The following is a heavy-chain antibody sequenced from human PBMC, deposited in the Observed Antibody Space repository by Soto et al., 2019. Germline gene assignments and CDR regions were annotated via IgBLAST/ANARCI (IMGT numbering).Heavy chain of an antibody. Sequence: EVQLVESGGGLVQPGRSLRLSCAASGFTFDDYAMHWVRQAPGKGLEWVSGISWDSGSIGYADSVKGRFTISRDNAKNSLYLQMNSLRAEDTALYYCANDIRGYDTYYMDVWGKGTTVTVSS. CDR2: ISWDSGSI. V-gene: IGHV3-9*01. CDR1: GFTFDDYA. CDR3: ANDIRGYDTYYMDV. J-gene: IGHJ6*03. D-gene: IGHD5-12*01.